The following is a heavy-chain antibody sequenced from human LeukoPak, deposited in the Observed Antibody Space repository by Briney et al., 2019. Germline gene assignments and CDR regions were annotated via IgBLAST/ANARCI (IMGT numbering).Heavy chain of an antibody. CDR2: IYYSGST. CDR3: ARVTEGDGIFDY. CDR1: GGSVSSGSYY. V-gene: IGHV4-61*01. Sequence: PSETLSLTCTVSGGSVSSGSYYWSWIRQPPGKGLEWIGYIYYSGSTNYNPSLKSRVTISVDTSKNQFSLKLSSVTAADTAVYYCARVTEGDGIFDYWGQGTLVTVSS. D-gene: IGHD5-24*01. J-gene: IGHJ4*02.